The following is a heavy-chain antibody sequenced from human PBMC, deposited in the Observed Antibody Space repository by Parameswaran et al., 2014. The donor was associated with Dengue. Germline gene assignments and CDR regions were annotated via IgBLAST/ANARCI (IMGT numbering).Heavy chain of an antibody. J-gene: IGHJ4*02. CDR3: ARDPNSVAGTDLFDY. V-gene: IGHV1-18*01. D-gene: IGHD1-1*01. CDR2: ISAYNGNT. Sequence: WVRQAPGQGLEWMGWISAYNGNTNYAQKLQGRVTMTTDTSTSTAYMELRSLRSDDTAVYYCARDPNSVAGTDLFDYWGQGTLVTVSS.